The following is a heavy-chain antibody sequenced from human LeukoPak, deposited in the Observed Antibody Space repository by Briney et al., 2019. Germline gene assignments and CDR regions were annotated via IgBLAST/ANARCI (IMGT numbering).Heavy chain of an antibody. V-gene: IGHV4-4*07. D-gene: IGHD5-24*01. CDR2: ISTSGNT. CDR1: SASISSYY. J-gene: IGHJ4*02. Sequence: SETLSLTCTFSSASISSYYWSWVRQPAGKGLEWIGHISTSGNTNYNPSLKSRVTMSVDTSKNLFSLKLGSVTAADTAVYYCARDPIHRDDYNADWGQGALVSVSS. CDR3: ARDPIHRDDYNAD.